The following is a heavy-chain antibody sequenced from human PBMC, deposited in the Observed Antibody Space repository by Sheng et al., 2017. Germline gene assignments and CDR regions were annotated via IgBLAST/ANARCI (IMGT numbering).Heavy chain of an antibody. J-gene: IGHJ6*03. Sequence: QLQLQESGPGLVKPSETLSLTCTVSGGSISTSTYYWGWIRQPPGKGLEWIGSIYYSGSAYLQPVSQESSHISVDTSKNQFSLKLSSVTAADTAMYYCAREEDYYDSGXHYYYYYMAVWGKGTTV. CDR2: IYYSGSA. D-gene: IGHD3-22*01. CDR3: AREEDYYDSGXHYYYYYMAV. CDR1: GGSISTSTYY. V-gene: IGHV4-39*07.